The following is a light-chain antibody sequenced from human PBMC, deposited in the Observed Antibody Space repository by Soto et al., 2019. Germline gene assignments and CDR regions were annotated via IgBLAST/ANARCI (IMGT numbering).Light chain of an antibody. CDR1: SSN. J-gene: IGLJ1*01. CDR3: LSYDSSLSGSV. V-gene: IGLV1-40*01. CDR2: GDN. Sequence: QSVLTQPSSVSGAPGQRVTISCTGSSSNVHWYQNLPGTAPKLLIYGDNNRPSGVPDRFSGSKSDTSASLAITGLQAEDEADYYCLSYDSSLSGSVFGTGTKLTVL.